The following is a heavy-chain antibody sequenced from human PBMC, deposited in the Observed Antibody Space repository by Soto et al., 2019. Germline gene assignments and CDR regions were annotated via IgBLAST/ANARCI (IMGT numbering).Heavy chain of an antibody. D-gene: IGHD6-13*01. Sequence: ASVKVSWKASGYTLTSYYMHWVRQAPGQGLEWMGIINPSGGSTSYAQKFQGRVTISIDTSKNQFSLRLNSGTAADTAVYYCARAGDSSSDFDHWGQGTLVTVSS. CDR3: ARAGDSSSDFDH. V-gene: IGHV1-46*01. CDR2: INPSGGST. CDR1: GYTLTSYY. J-gene: IGHJ4*03.